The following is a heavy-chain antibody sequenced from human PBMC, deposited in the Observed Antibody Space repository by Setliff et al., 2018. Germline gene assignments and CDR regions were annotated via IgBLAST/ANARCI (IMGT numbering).Heavy chain of an antibody. CDR2: ISSSGSLI. CDR3: ATKAVAGT. D-gene: IGHD6-19*01. J-gene: IGHJ4*02. V-gene: IGHV3-11*01. Sequence: GGSLRLSCAASGFSFSDSAMHWVRQASGKGLEWVAYISSSGSLIYYPDSVKGRFTISRDNAKKSVDLQMNSLRAEDTAVYYCATKAVAGTGGQGTLVTVSS. CDR1: GFSFSDSA.